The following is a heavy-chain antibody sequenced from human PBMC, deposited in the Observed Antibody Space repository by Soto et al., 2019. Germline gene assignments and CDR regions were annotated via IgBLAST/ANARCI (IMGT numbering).Heavy chain of an antibody. D-gene: IGHD6-6*01. J-gene: IGHJ6*03. CDR1: GFTFSDYY. CDR2: ISSSGGTI. CDR3: ARRIAATPIYYYYYMDV. Sequence: QVQLVESGGGLVKPGGSLRLSCAASGFTFSDYYMSWIRQAPGKGLEWVSYISSSGGTIYYADSVKGRFTNSRNNAKNSLYLKMNSLRAEDTAVYYCARRIAATPIYYYYYMDVWGKGTTVTVSS. V-gene: IGHV3-11*01.